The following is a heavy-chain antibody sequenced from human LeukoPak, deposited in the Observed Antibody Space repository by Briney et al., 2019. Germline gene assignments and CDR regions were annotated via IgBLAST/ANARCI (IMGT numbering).Heavy chain of an antibody. V-gene: IGHV3-7*01. CDR3: ARERFYGDPFDY. CDR2: IKKDGREK. J-gene: IGHJ4*02. D-gene: IGHD4-17*01. CDR1: GFTFSSYW. Sequence: GGSLRLSCAASGFTFSSYWMSWVRQAPGKGLEWVANIKKDGREKYYEDSVKGRFTISRDNAKNSLYLQMNSLRAEDTAVYYCARERFYGDPFDYWGQGTLVTVSS.